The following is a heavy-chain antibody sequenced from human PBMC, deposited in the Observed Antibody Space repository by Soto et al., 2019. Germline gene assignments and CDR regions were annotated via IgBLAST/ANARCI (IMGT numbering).Heavy chain of an antibody. D-gene: IGHD2-15*01. V-gene: IGHV3-43D*04. J-gene: IGHJ6*02. CDR2: IIWDGSIT. Sequence: PGGSLRLSCAASGFTFDDCAMHWVRQAPGKGLEWVSLIIWDGSITYYADSVKGRFTISRDNSKNSLHLQMNRLRAEDTAVYYCAKGSAPHRYSDLYGMDVWGLGTTVTVSS. CDR1: GFTFDDCA. CDR3: AKGSAPHRYSDLYGMDV.